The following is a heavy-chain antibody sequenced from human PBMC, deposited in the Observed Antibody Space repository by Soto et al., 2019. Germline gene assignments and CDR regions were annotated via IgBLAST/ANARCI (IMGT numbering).Heavy chain of an antibody. CDR3: ARRRAVLLRAVTDYGIDV. D-gene: IGHD4-17*01. Sequence: PGESLKISCKGSGYSFSTYWIGWVRQMPEKGLEWMGIIYPDDSDTRYSPSFQGQVTISVDKSINTAYLQWSSLKASDTAMYYCARRRAVLLRAVTDYGIDVWGQGTTVTVSS. CDR1: GYSFSTYW. J-gene: IGHJ6*02. V-gene: IGHV5-51*01. CDR2: IYPDDSDT.